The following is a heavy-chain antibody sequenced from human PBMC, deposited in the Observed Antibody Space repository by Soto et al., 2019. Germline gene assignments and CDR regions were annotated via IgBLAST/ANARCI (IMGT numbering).Heavy chain of an antibody. CDR1: GFTFSSYS. CDR3: ARVGYSSGWLPDY. Sequence: EVQLVESGGGLVKPGGSLRLSCAASGFTFSSYSMKWVRQAPGKGLEWVSLISSSRRYIYYADSLKGRFTISRDNAKNSLYLQMNSLRAEDTAVYYCARVGYSSGWLPDYWGQGTLVTVSS. D-gene: IGHD6-19*01. V-gene: IGHV3-21*01. CDR2: ISSSRRYI. J-gene: IGHJ4*02.